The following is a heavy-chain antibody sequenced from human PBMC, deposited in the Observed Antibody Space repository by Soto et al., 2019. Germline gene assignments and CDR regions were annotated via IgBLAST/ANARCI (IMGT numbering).Heavy chain of an antibody. V-gene: IGHV1-2*04. CDR2: INPNSGGT. D-gene: IGHD6-19*01. CDR3: ARDANIAVAGMGAFDI. Sequence: ASVKVSCKASGYTFTGYYMHWVRQAPGQGLEWMGWINPNSGGTNYAQKFQGWVTMTRDTSISTAYMELSRLRSDDTAVYYCARDANIAVAGMGAFDIWGQGTMVTVSS. CDR1: GYTFTGYY. J-gene: IGHJ3*02.